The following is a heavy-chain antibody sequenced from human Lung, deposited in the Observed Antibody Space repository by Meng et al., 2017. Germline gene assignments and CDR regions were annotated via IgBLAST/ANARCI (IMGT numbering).Heavy chain of an antibody. V-gene: IGHV4-4*02. CDR3: VRGGQDQAYYDFWSGPFDP. CDR1: GGSISSRNW. Sequence: QGQSQESGPGLVKPCGTLSSTCAVFGGSISSRNWWSWVRQSPGKGLEWIGEIYHSGRTNYNPSLESRVTISLDKSQNHFSLKVKSVTAADTAVYYCVRGGQDQAYYDFWSGPFDPWGQGTLVTVSS. CDR2: IYHSGRT. J-gene: IGHJ5*02. D-gene: IGHD3-3*01.